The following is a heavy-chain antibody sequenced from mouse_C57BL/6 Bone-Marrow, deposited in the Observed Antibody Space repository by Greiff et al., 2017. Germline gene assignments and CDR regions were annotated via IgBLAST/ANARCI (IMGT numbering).Heavy chain of an antibody. CDR3: ARMMVAWFAY. CDR1: GFTFSSYG. CDR2: ISSGGSYT. Sequence: EVKLMESGGDLVKPGGSLKLSCAASGFTFSSYGMSWVRQTPDKRLEWVATISSGGSYTYYPDSVKGRFTISRDNAKNTLYLQMSSLKSDDTAMYYCARMMVAWFAYWGQGTLVTVSA. D-gene: IGHD2-3*01. V-gene: IGHV5-6*01. J-gene: IGHJ3*01.